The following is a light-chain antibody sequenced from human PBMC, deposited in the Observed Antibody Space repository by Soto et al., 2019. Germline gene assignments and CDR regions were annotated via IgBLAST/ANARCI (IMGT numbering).Light chain of an antibody. CDR3: QQYNNWPAIT. Sequence: EITMTQSPPTLSVSPGERAALSCRASQSISSKLAWYQQKPGQAPRLPIYGASTRATGIPARFSGSESGTEFTLTISSLQSEDFSVYNCQQYNNWPAITFGRGARLEI. CDR2: GAS. V-gene: IGKV3D-15*01. J-gene: IGKJ5*01. CDR1: QSISSK.